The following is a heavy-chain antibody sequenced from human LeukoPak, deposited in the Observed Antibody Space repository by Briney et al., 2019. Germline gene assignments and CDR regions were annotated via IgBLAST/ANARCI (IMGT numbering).Heavy chain of an antibody. J-gene: IGHJ4*02. CDR1: GFIFRSNG. CDR2: FSGSGGST. Sequence: PGRSLRLSCAASGFIFRSNGMHWVRQAPGKGLEWVSTFSGSGGSTYYADFVKGRFTISRDNSKNTLSLQMNSLRAEDTAVYYCAKSLGAFGRFDYWGQGTLVTVSS. D-gene: IGHD3-16*01. V-gene: IGHV3-23*01. CDR3: AKSLGAFGRFDY.